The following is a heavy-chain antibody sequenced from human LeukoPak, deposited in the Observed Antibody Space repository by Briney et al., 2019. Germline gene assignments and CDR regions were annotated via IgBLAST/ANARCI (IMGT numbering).Heavy chain of an antibody. CDR2: INHSGST. V-gene: IGHV4-34*01. Sequence: SETLSLTCTVYGGSFSGYYWSWIRQPPGKGLEWIGEINHSGSTNYNPSLKSRVTISVDTSKNQFSLKLSSVTAADTAVYYCARAPDYYGSGSYGYYYYYGMDVWGQGTTVTVSS. J-gene: IGHJ6*02. CDR3: ARAPDYYGSGSYGYYYYYGMDV. D-gene: IGHD3-10*01. CDR1: GGSFSGYY.